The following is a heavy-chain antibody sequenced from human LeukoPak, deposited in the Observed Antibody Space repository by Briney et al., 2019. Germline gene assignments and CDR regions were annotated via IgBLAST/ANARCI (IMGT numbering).Heavy chain of an antibody. CDR1: GVSISSSNSY. CDR3: ARVLGGPDCYYYYVDV. V-gene: IGHV4-39*01. CDR2: IYYSGNT. Sequence: PSETLSLTCTVSGVSISSSNSYWGWIRQPPGKGLEWIGSIYYSGNTYYNASLKSQVSISIDTSKNQFSLRLTSVTAADTAVYYCARVLGGPDCYYYYVDVWGKGTTVTVSS. D-gene: IGHD3-16*01. J-gene: IGHJ6*03.